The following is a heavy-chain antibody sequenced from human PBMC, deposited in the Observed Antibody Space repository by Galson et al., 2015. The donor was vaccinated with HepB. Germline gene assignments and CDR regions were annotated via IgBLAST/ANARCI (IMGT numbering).Heavy chain of an antibody. CDR3: VRDSSGYDKSLDY. Sequence: LTCTGSGASISTYYWSWIRQPAGKGLEWIGRIYTGDNSGQSNYNPSLKSRATLSADTSKNQFYLNLTSVTAADTAVYFCVRDSSGYDKSLDYWGPGILVTVSS. D-gene: IGHD3-22*01. CDR2: IYTGDNSGQS. J-gene: IGHJ4*01. CDR1: GASISTYY. V-gene: IGHV4-4*07.